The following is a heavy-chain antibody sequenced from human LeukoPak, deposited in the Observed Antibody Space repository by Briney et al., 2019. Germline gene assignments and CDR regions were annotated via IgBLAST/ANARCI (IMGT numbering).Heavy chain of an antibody. Sequence: GGSLRLSCAASGFTFSSYSMNWVRQAPGKGLEWVAVISYDGSNKYYADSVKGRFTISRDNSKNTLYLQMNSLRAEDTAVYYCAKDPTYYGSGSYYDYWGQEPWSPSPQ. CDR2: ISYDGSNK. CDR3: AKDPTYYGSGSYYDY. J-gene: IGHJ4*01. CDR1: GFTFSSYS. D-gene: IGHD3-10*01. V-gene: IGHV3-30*18.